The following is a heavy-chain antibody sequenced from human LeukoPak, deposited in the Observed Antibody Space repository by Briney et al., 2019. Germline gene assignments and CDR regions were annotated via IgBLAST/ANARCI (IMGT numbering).Heavy chain of an antibody. CDR2: FDPEDGET. V-gene: IGHV1-24*01. CDR3: AREGIAQGNP. D-gene: IGHD6-13*01. J-gene: IGHJ5*02. Sequence: ASVKVSCKVSGYTLTDLSVHWVRQTPGKGLEWMGGFDPEDGETIYAQKFQGRVTITADESTSTAYMELSSLRSEDTAVYYCAREGIAQGNPWGQGTLVTVSS. CDR1: GYTLTDLS.